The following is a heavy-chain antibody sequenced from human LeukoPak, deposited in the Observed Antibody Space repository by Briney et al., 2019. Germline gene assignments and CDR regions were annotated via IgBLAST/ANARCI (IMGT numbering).Heavy chain of an antibody. Sequence: GGSLRLSCAASGFTFSSYDMHWVRHATGKGLEWVSAIGTAGDTYYPGSVKGRFTISRENAKNSLYLQMNSLRAGDTAVYYCARGGVDIVAMLTPLESWFDPWGQGTLVTVSS. D-gene: IGHD5-12*01. CDR3: ARGGVDIVAMLTPLESWFDP. J-gene: IGHJ5*02. CDR2: IGTAGDT. V-gene: IGHV3-13*01. CDR1: GFTFSSYD.